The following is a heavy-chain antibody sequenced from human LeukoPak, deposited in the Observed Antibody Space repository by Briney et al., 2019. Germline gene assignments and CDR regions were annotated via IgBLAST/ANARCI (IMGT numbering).Heavy chain of an antibody. CDR1: GGSISSSSYY. D-gene: IGHD3-22*01. Sequence: SETLSLTCAVSGGSISSSSYYWGWIRQPPGKGLEWIGSIYYSGSTYYNPSLKSRVTISVDTSKNQFSLKLSSVTAADTAVYYCARDQGVQTYYYDSSGYFDYWGQGTLVTVSS. CDR3: ARDQGVQTYYYDSSGYFDY. J-gene: IGHJ4*02. CDR2: IYYSGST. V-gene: IGHV4-39*07.